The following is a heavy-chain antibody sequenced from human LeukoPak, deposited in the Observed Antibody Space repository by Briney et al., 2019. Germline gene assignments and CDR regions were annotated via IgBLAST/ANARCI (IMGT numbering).Heavy chain of an antibody. D-gene: IGHD5-24*01. Sequence: GGSLRLSCAASGFTFSSYAMSWVRQAPGKGLEWVSAISGSGGSTYYADSVKGRFTISRDNSKNTLYPQMNSLRAEDTAVYYCAKNWDGYKIFDYWGQGTLVTVSS. CDR1: GFTFSSYA. V-gene: IGHV3-23*01. CDR2: ISGSGGST. J-gene: IGHJ4*02. CDR3: AKNWDGYKIFDY.